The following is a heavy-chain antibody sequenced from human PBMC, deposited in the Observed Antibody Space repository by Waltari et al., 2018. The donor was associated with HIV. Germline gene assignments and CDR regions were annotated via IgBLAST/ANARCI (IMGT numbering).Heavy chain of an antibody. CDR3: ARDGVGDAAFDY. J-gene: IGHJ4*02. Sequence: HGQLLQSGPGVRKPGASVKVSCRASGYNFTGYYMHWVRQAPGQGLEWMGWINPNSGNTHFAQKFKGRVTLTRVTSIRTAYLEMRRLKSDDTAIYYCARDGVGDAAFDYWGQGTLVTVS. CDR1: GYNFTGYY. CDR2: INPNSGNT. V-gene: IGHV1-2*02. D-gene: IGHD1-26*01.